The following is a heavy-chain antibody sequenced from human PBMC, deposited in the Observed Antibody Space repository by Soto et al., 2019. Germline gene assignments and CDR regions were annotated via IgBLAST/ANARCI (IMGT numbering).Heavy chain of an antibody. CDR1: GGSISSYY. Sequence: QVQLQESGPGLVKPSETLSLTCTVSGGSISSYYWRWIRQPPGKGLEWIGYIYYSGSTNYNPSLKSRVTISVDTSKNQFSLKLSSVTAADTAVYYCARTYCSGGSCYLDYWGQGTLVTVSS. CDR2: IYYSGST. D-gene: IGHD2-15*01. J-gene: IGHJ4*02. V-gene: IGHV4-59*01. CDR3: ARTYCSGGSCYLDY.